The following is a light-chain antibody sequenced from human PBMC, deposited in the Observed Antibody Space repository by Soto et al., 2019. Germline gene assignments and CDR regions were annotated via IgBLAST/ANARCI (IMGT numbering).Light chain of an antibody. J-gene: IGKJ1*01. CDR3: QQFNNWPRWT. V-gene: IGKV3-15*01. CDR2: GAS. CDR1: QSVSSN. Sequence: EIVMTQSPATLSVSPGERATLSCRASQSVSSNLAWYQQKPGQAPRLLIYGASTIATGIPAMFSGSRSGKEFTLTISSRQSEDFAVYYCQQFNNWPRWTFGQGNKVDIK.